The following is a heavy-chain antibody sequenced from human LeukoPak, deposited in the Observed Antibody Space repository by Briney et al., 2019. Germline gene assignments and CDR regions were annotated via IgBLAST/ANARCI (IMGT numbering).Heavy chain of an antibody. CDR3: ARDLPFDSSPKTPIDF. V-gene: IGHV1-18*01. D-gene: IGHD6-6*01. Sequence: ASVKVSCKASGYSFTGFGITRVRQAPGQGLEWMGWISAYNDNTNYEQKFQGRVTLTTDPSPRTAYMELRRLRSDDTALYYYARDLPFDSSPKTPIDFWGQGTLVTVSS. CDR2: ISAYNDNT. J-gene: IGHJ4*02. CDR1: GYSFTGFG.